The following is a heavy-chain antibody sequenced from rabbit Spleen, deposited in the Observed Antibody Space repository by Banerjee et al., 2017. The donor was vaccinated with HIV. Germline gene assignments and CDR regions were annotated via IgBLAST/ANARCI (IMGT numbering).Heavy chain of an antibody. CDR1: GFSFSSSDY. J-gene: IGHJ4*01. CDR3: ARSPFNL. V-gene: IGHV1S40*01. CDR2: IAAVSSGDT. Sequence: QSLEESGGDLVKPGASLTLTCTASGFSFSSSDYMCWVRQALGKGLEWIACIAAVSSGDTYSATWAKGRFTISKTSSTTVTLQMTSLTAADTATYFCARSPFNLWGPGTLVTVS.